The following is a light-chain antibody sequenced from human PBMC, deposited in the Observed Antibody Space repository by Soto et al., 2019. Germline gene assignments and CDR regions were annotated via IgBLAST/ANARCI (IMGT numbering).Light chain of an antibody. CDR1: QTVSSY. CDR3: QQYGTSPIT. V-gene: IGKV3-20*01. CDR2: GAS. Sequence: ENVLTQSPGTLSLSPGERATLSCRASQTVSSYLTWYQQRPGQAPRLLISGASRRATGIPDRFSGSGSGPDFTLTISRLEPEDFALYYCQQYGTSPITFGQGTRLEIK. J-gene: IGKJ5*01.